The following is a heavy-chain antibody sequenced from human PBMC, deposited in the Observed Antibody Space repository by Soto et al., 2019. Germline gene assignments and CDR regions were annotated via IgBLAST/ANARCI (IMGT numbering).Heavy chain of an antibody. CDR1: GFTLGSYI. Sequence: PGGSRSLSGASSGFTLGSYIVNWVRPAPGKGLEWVSGISARGTSTYYADSVKGRFTISRDNSKNTLSLQMNSLRAGDTAVYFCAKDPNGDYVGGFEMCGQGTMVTVSS. J-gene: IGHJ3*02. V-gene: IGHV3-23*01. CDR3: AKDPNGDYVGGFEM. D-gene: IGHD4-17*01. CDR2: ISARGTST.